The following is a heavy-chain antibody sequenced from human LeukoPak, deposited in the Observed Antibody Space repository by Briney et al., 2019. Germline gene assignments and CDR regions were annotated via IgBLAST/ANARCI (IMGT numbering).Heavy chain of an antibody. V-gene: IGHV4-38-2*01. J-gene: IGHJ3*02. Sequence: PSETLSLTCAVSGYSISSGYYWGWIRQPPGKGLEWIGSIYHSASTYYNPSLKSRVTISVDTSKNQFSLKLSSVTAADTAVYYCARAGYTAIVAFDIWGQGTMVTVSS. CDR2: IYHSAST. CDR1: GYSISSGYY. CDR3: ARAGYTAIVAFDI. D-gene: IGHD5-18*01.